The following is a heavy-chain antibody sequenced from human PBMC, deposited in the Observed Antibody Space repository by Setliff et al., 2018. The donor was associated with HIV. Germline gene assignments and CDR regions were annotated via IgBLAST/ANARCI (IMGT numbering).Heavy chain of an antibody. Sequence: SETLSLTCAVSGCYISGGYYWCWIRQSQGKGLEWIGCIFNSGQTYYNPSLNSRIAISMDTSENQFSLRLTSVTAADTALYFCARAPPGIQLLTTTNGPYYFDFWGQGLLVTVSS. CDR3: ARAPPGIQLLTTTNGPYYFDF. V-gene: IGHV4-38-2*01. J-gene: IGHJ4*02. D-gene: IGHD1-1*01. CDR1: GCYISGGYY. CDR2: IFNSGQT.